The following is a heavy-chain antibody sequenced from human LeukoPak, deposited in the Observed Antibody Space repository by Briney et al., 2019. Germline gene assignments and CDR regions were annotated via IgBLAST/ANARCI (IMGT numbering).Heavy chain of an antibody. CDR2: IYYSGST. CDR1: GGSISSGGYY. CDR3: ARDNGGNSYDY. J-gene: IGHJ4*02. V-gene: IGHV4-31*11. Sequence: SETLSLTCAVSGGSISSGGYYWSWIRQHPGKGLEWIGYIYYSGSTYYNPSLKSRVTISVDTSKNQFSLKLSSVTAADTAVYYCARDNGGNSYDYWGQGTLVTVSS. D-gene: IGHD4-23*01.